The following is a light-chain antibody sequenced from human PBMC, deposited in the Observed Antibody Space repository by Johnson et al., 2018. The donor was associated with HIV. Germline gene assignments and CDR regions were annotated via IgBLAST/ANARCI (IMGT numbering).Light chain of an antibody. J-gene: IGLJ1*01. CDR2: DND. Sequence: QSVLTQPPSVSAAPGQRVTISCSGSSSNIGNNYVSCYQHLPGTAPKLLIYDNDKRPSGIPDRFSGSRSGTSATLGITGLQTGDEADYYCGAWDSSLSAYVFGTGTKVTVL. CDR1: SSNIGNNY. V-gene: IGLV1-51*01. CDR3: GAWDSSLSAYV.